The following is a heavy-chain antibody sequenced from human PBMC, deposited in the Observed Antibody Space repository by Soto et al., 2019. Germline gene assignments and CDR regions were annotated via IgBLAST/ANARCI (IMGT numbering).Heavy chain of an antibody. CDR3: ACSGYSYGFYFDY. V-gene: IGHV4-59*08. D-gene: IGHD5-18*01. CDR1: GGSISSYY. CDR2: IYYSGST. J-gene: IGHJ4*02. Sequence: QVQLQESGPGLVKPSETLSLTCTVSGGSISSYYWSWIRQPPGKGLEWIGYIYYSGSTNYNPSLKSRVTISVVTSKNQFSLKLSSVTAADTAVYYCACSGYSYGFYFDYWGQGTLVTVSS.